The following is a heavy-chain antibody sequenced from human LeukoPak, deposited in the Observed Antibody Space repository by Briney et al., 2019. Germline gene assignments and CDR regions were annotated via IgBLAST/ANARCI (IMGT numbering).Heavy chain of an antibody. V-gene: IGHV3-15*01. CDR2: IKSKSDGGTT. J-gene: IGHJ4*02. CDR1: GFSFSNAW. Sequence: GGSLRLSCAASGFSFSNAWMNWVRQAPGKGLEWVGRIKSKSDGGTTDYAAPVEGRFTTSRDDSKNMLYLQMHSLKTEDTAVYYCTTGRGYSYGQLHWGPGTLVTVSS. D-gene: IGHD5-18*01. CDR3: TTGRGYSYGQLH.